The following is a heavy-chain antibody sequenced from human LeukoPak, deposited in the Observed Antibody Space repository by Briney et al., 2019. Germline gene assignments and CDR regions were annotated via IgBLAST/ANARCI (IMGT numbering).Heavy chain of an antibody. Sequence: ASVKVSCKASGYTFTGYYMHWVRQAPGQGLEWMGRINPNSGGTNYAQKFQGRVTMTRDTSISTAYMELSRLRSDDTAVYYCARDRVFWDAFDIWGQGTMVTVSS. V-gene: IGHV1-2*06. D-gene: IGHD3-9*01. CDR1: GYTFTGYY. J-gene: IGHJ3*02. CDR3: ARDRVFWDAFDI. CDR2: INPNSGGT.